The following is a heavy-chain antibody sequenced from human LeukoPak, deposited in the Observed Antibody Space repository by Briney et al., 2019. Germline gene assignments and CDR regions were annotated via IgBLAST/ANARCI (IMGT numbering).Heavy chain of an antibody. Sequence: PSETLSLTCTVSGGSISSSSYYWGWIRQPPGKGLEWIGSIYYSGSTYYNPSLKSRVTISVDTSKNQFSLKLSSVTAADTAVYYCATGRASGAYTHFDYWGQGTLVTVSS. CDR2: IYYSGST. CDR1: GGSISSSSYY. CDR3: ATGRASGAYTHFDY. V-gene: IGHV4-39*01. D-gene: IGHD3-16*01. J-gene: IGHJ4*02.